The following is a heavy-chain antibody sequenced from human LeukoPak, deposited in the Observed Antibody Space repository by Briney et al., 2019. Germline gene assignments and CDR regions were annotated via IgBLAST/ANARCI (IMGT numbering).Heavy chain of an antibody. J-gene: IGHJ4*02. D-gene: IGHD2-8*01. Sequence: SETLSLTCTVSGGSISSYYWSWIQQPPGKGLEWIGYIYYSGSTNYNPSLKSRVTISVDTSKNQFSLKLSSVTAAGTAVYYCATRLGYCTNGVCYYYFDYWGQGTLVTVSS. CDR1: GGSISSYY. V-gene: IGHV4-59*01. CDR2: IYYSGST. CDR3: ATRLGYCTNGVCYYYFDY.